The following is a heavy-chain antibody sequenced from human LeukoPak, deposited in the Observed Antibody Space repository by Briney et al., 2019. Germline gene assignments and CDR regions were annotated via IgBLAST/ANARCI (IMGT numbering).Heavy chain of an antibody. CDR2: ISSSSSYI. D-gene: IGHD3-22*01. CDR3: ARDPYDSSGYYPYYYYMDV. J-gene: IGHJ6*03. V-gene: IGHV3-21*01. Sequence: GGSLRLSCAASGFTFSSYSMNWVRQAPGKGLEWVSSISSSSSYIYYADSVKGRFTISRDNAKNSLYLQMNSLRAEDTAVYYCARDPYDSSGYYPYYYYMDVWGKGTTVTVSS. CDR1: GFTFSSYS.